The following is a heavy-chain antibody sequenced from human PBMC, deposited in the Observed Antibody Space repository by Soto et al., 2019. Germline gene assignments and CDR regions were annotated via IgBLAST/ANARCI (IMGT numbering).Heavy chain of an antibody. V-gene: IGHV3-33*01. CDR1: GFTFSSYG. Sequence: GFTFSSYGMHWVRQAPGKGLEWVAVIWYDRSNKYYADSVKGRFTISRDISKYTLYLKMNSMRGEDTAVYYCARAAYSSSWNWFDPWGQGTLVTVSS. D-gene: IGHD6-13*01. CDR2: IWYDRSNK. CDR3: ARAAYSSSWNWFDP. J-gene: IGHJ5*02.